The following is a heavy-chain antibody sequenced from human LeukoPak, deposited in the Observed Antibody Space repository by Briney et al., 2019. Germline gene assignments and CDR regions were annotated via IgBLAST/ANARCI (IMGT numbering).Heavy chain of an antibody. CDR3: ARTKNHAFDI. CDR1: GGSISSYY. J-gene: IGHJ3*02. V-gene: IGHV4-59*12. Sequence: SGTLSLTCTVSGGSISSYYWSWIRQPPGKGLEWIGYIYYSGSTNYNPSLKSRVTISVDTSKNQFSLKLSSVTAADTAVYYCARTKNHAFDIWGQGTMVTVSS. CDR2: IYYSGST. D-gene: IGHD1-14*01.